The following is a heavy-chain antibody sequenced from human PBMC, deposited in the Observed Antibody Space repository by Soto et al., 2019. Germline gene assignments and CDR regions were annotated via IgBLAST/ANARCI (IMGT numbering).Heavy chain of an antibody. J-gene: IGHJ4*02. Sequence: GGSLRLSCAASGFTFSSYGMHWVRQAPGKGLEWVAVIWYDGSNKYYADSVKGRFTISRDNSKNALYLQMNSLRAEDTAVYYCASSWAESIAAAKFDYWGQGTLVTVSS. CDR2: IWYDGSNK. D-gene: IGHD6-13*01. V-gene: IGHV3-33*01. CDR1: GFTFSSYG. CDR3: ASSWAESIAAAKFDY.